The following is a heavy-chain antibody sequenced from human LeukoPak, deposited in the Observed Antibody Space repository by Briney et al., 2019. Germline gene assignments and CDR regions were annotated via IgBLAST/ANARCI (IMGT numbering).Heavy chain of an antibody. D-gene: IGHD3-16*01. V-gene: IGHV3-30*16. CDR2: ISNDGSYK. CDR3: AREERGGSHFDY. Sequence: PGGSLRLSCAASGLTFSSDVIHWVRQAPGKGLEWVALISNDGSYKWYADSVKDRFTVSRDISNNTMYVHMNSLRAEDTAVYYCAREERGGSHFDYWGQGTLVTVSS. CDR1: GLTFSSDV. J-gene: IGHJ4*02.